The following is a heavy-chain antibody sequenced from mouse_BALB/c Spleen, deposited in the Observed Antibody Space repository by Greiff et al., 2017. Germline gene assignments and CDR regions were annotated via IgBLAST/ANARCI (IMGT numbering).Heavy chain of an antibody. Sequence: QVQLQQSGAELAKPGASVKMSCKASGYTFTSYWMHWVKQRPGQGLEWIGYINPSTGYTEYNQKFKDKATLTADKSSSTAYMQLSSLTSEDSAVYFCACYYCGSSLFAYWGQGTLVTVSA. J-gene: IGHJ3*01. CDR3: ACYYCGSSLFAY. CDR2: INPSTGYT. CDR1: GYTFTSYW. V-gene: IGHV1-7*01. D-gene: IGHD1-1*01.